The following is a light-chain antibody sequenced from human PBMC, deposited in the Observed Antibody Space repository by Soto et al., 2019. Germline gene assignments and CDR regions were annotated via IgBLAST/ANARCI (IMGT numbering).Light chain of an antibody. CDR1: QNISRF. V-gene: IGKV3-11*01. CDR2: DAS. Sequence: ILLTQSPATLSLSPGERATLSCRASQNISRFLAWYQHKPSQAPRLLIYDASNGATDIPARFSGSGSGTDFTLTISSLEPEDFAVYYCQQRRTWPLTFGGGTKVEIK. CDR3: QQRRTWPLT. J-gene: IGKJ4*01.